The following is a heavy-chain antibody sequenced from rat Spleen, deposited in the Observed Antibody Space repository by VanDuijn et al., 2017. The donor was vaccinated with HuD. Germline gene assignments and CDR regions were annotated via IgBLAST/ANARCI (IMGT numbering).Heavy chain of an antibody. Sequence: EVQLVETGGGLVQPGRSLKLSCVASGFTFSNYWMYWIRQAPGKTLEWVSSINTDGSTTYYPDSVKGRFTISRDNAENTVYLQMNSLRSEDTATYYCAKDRDGGYSFDYWGQGVMVTVSS. V-gene: IGHV5-58*01. CDR2: INTDGSTT. CDR3: AKDRDGGYSFDY. D-gene: IGHD1-11*01. CDR1: GFTFSNYW. J-gene: IGHJ2*01.